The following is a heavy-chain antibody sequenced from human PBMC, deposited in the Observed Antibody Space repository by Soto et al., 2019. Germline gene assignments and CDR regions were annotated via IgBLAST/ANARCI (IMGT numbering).Heavy chain of an antibody. V-gene: IGHV3-23*01. D-gene: IGHD6-19*01. CDR3: AKGGVAGYWAYYHGMDV. CDR2: ISGTGAST. Sequence: EVQLLDSGGGLEQPGGSRRLSCAASGFKFYAYAMSWVRQAPGKGLEWVSAISGTGASTYYADSVKGRFTISRDNSKNRLYLQMNSLTVEDTAVYFCAKGGVAGYWAYYHGMDVWGQGTTVTVS. CDR1: GFKFYAYA. J-gene: IGHJ6*02.